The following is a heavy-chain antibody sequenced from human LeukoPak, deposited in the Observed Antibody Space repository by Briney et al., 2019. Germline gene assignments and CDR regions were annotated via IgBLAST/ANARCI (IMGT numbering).Heavy chain of an antibody. V-gene: IGHV4-59*01. CDR1: GGSISSYY. J-gene: IGHJ4*02. Sequence: SETLSLTCTVSGGSISSYYWSWIRQPPGKGLEWIGYIYYSGSTNYNPSLKSRVTISVDTSKNQFSLKLSSVTAADTAVYYCARGPTVTTDYWGQGTLVTVSS. CDR2: IYYSGST. CDR3: ARGPTVTTDY. D-gene: IGHD4-17*01.